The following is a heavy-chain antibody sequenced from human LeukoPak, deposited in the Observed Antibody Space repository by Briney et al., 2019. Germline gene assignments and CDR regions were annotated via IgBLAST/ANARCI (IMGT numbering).Heavy chain of an antibody. CDR3: ARTLYIAAAPGGLDY. Sequence: ASVKVSCKASGYTFIDYYMHWVRQAPGQGLEWMGWINPNSGGTNYAQKFQGRVTMTRDTSISTAYMELTRLRSDDTAVYYCARTLYIAAAPGGLDYWGQGTLVTVSS. V-gene: IGHV1-2*02. CDR2: INPNSGGT. CDR1: GYTFIDYY. D-gene: IGHD6-13*01. J-gene: IGHJ4*02.